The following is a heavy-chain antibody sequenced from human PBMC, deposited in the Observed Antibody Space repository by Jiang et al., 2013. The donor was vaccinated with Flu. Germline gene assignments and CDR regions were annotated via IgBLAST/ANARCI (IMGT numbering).Heavy chain of an antibody. D-gene: IGHD1-1*01. Sequence: VQLVESGGDLVQPGGSLRLSCATSGFSFGDHYMDWVRQAPGKGLEWVGRSRNKANNFSTGYAPSVKGRFTISRDDSNNSLYLKMNSLTTEDTAVYYCTRGRQLGHWGQGTLVTVSS. CDR2: SRNKANNFST. V-gene: IGHV3-72*01. CDR3: TRGRQLGH. J-gene: IGHJ1*01. CDR1: GFSFGDHY.